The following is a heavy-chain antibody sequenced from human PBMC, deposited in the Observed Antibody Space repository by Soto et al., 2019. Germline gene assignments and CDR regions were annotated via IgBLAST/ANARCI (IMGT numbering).Heavy chain of an antibody. Sequence: GGSLRLSCAASGFTFSSYAMSWVRQAPGKGLEWVSAISGSGGSTYYADSVKGRFTISRDNSKNTLYLQMNSLRAEDTAVYYCAKFRQKNYSGYVDYWGQGTLVTVSS. CDR2: ISGSGGST. CDR1: GFTFSSYA. V-gene: IGHV3-23*01. CDR3: AKFRQKNYSGYVDY. J-gene: IGHJ4*02. D-gene: IGHD1-26*01.